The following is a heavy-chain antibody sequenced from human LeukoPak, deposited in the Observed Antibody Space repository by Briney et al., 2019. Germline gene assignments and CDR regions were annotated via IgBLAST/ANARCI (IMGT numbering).Heavy chain of an antibody. V-gene: IGHV4-39*01. Sequence: SETLSLTCTVSGGSISSSSYYWGWIRQPPGKGLEWIGSIYYSGSTYYNPSLKSRVTISVDTSKNQFSLKLSSVTAADTAVYYCARTGGNDFGDDGGYDYWGQGTLVTVSS. J-gene: IGHJ4*02. D-gene: IGHD4-17*01. CDR3: ARTGGNDFGDDGGYDY. CDR1: GGSISSSSYY. CDR2: IYYSGST.